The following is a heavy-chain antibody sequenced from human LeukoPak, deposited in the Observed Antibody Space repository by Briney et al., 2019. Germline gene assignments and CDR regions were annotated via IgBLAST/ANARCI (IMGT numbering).Heavy chain of an antibody. V-gene: IGHV3-23*01. D-gene: IGHD3-3*01. CDR2: ISGSGGRT. CDR3: AKEKGITIFGVVWAAFDI. J-gene: IGHJ3*02. Sequence: GGSLRLSCAASGFTFSSYAMSWVRQAPGKGLEWVSTISGSGGRTYYADSVKGRFTVSRDNSKNTLLLQMNSLRAEDTAVYYCAKEKGITIFGVVWAAFDIWGQGTMVTVSS. CDR1: GFTFSSYA.